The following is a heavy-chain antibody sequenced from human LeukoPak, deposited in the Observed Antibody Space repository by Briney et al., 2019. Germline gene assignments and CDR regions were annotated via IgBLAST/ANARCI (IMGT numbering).Heavy chain of an antibody. V-gene: IGHV3-13*01. J-gene: IGHJ3*02. D-gene: IGHD5/OR15-5a*01. CDR2: IGIGDDT. CDR3: VRGGIRVSGIDAFDI. Sequence: PGGSLRLSCAASGFTVRDYDMHWVRQTPGRGLEWVSAIGIGDDTHYPDSVKGRFTISRENAKNSLYLQMSSLRDGDTAMYYCVRGGIRVSGIDAFDIWGHGTMVTVSS. CDR1: GFTVRDYD.